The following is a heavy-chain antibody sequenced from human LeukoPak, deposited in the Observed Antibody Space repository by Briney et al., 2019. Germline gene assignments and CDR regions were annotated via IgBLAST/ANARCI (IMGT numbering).Heavy chain of an antibody. D-gene: IGHD3-10*01. CDR3: ARRYYYNLGSFPFDF. CDR2: IHNSGTT. Sequence: SETLSLTCAVSGVPFSGYFWSWVRQSSGKGLEWIGEIHNSGTTTYNPSLNSRVTISEDTSKNQFYLNLSSVTAADTAVYYCARRYYYNLGSFPFDFWGQGTLVTVSS. CDR1: GVPFSGYF. J-gene: IGHJ4*02. V-gene: IGHV4-34*01.